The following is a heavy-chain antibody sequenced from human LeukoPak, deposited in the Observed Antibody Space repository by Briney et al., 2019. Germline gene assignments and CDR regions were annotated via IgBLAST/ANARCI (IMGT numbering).Heavy chain of an antibody. CDR3: AREGYSGHDFIY. J-gene: IGHJ4*02. CDR1: GASISSYY. V-gene: IGHV4-59*01. D-gene: IGHD5-12*01. CDR2: IYHSGDT. Sequence: SETLSLTCTVSGASISSYYWSWIRQPPGKGLEWIGYIYHSGDTKYNPSLKSRVTISVDTSKNQFSLRLRSVTAADTAVYYCAREGYSGHDFIYWGQGTLVTVSS.